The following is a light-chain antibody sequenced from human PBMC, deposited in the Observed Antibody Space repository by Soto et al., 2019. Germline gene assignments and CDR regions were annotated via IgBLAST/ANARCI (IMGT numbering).Light chain of an antibody. Sequence: EIVMTQSPATLSVSPGERATLSCRASQSVSSNLAWYQQNPGQAPRLLFSGASTRATGIPARFSGSGSGTEFTLTISSLQSEDFAVYYCQQYNNWPLTFGGGTKVEIK. V-gene: IGKV3D-15*01. CDR3: QQYNNWPLT. CDR1: QSVSSN. CDR2: GAS. J-gene: IGKJ4*01.